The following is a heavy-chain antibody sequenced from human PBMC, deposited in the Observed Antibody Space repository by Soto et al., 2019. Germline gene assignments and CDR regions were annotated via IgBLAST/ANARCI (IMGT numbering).Heavy chain of an antibody. CDR3: ASDLYYYDSSGCGGHY. CDR1: GYSFTSYW. J-gene: IGHJ4*02. D-gene: IGHD3-22*01. V-gene: IGHV5-10-1*01. CDR2: IDPSDSYT. Sequence: PGESLKISCKGSGYSFTSYWISWVRQMPGKGLEWMGRIDPSDSYTNYSPSFQGHVTISADKSISTAYLQWSSLKASDTAMYYCASDLYYYDSSGCGGHYWGQGTLVTVSS.